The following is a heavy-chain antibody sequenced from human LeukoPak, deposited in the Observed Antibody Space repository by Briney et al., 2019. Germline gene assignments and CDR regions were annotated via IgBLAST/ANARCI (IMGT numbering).Heavy chain of an antibody. Sequence: GESLKISCKGSGYSFTSYWIGWVRQMPGKGLEWMGIIYPGDSDTRYSPSFQGQVTISADKSISTAYMELSRLRSDDTAVYYCARAGVGATGFDYWGQGTLVTVSS. CDR1: GYSFTSYW. D-gene: IGHD1-26*01. J-gene: IGHJ4*02. CDR3: ARAGVGATGFDY. CDR2: IYPGDSDT. V-gene: IGHV5-51*01.